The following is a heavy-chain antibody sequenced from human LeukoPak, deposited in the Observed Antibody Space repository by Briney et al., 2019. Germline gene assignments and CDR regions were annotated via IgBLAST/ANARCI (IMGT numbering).Heavy chain of an antibody. J-gene: IGHJ5*02. Sequence: SETLSPTCAVSGVSISSSSYYWGWIRQPPGKGLECIGRIYYSGSTYYNPSLNRRAIISVSTSTDQFSLKLSSVTAADTAVYYCARQRGVVVVPAAMIWFDPWGQGTLVTVSS. CDR2: IYYSGST. V-gene: IGHV4-39*01. CDR1: GVSISSSSYY. CDR3: ARQRGVVVVPAAMIWFDP. D-gene: IGHD2-2*01.